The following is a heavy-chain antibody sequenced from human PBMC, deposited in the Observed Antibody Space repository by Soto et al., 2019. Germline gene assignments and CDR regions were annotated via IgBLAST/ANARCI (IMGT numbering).Heavy chain of an antibody. D-gene: IGHD6-13*01. J-gene: IGHJ6*02. CDR2: IHDSGST. CDR3: ARYSSNWFQTEGMDV. V-gene: IGHV4-34*01. Sequence: SETLSLTCAVYGESFSGYYWSWIRQPPGKGLEWIGEIHDSGSTNYNPSLKSRLIISVDTSRNQFSLKLSSVTAADTAVYYCARYSSNWFQTEGMDVWGQGTTVTVSS. CDR1: GESFSGYY.